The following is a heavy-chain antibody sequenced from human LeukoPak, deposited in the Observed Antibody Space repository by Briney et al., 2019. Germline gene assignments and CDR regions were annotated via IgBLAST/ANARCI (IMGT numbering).Heavy chain of an antibody. CDR1: GDSGSASSFF. Sequence: KSSETLCLTCTVSGDSGSASSFFWDWIRQPPGQGLEWIGSVHYSGNTFYNPSLKSRVTISVDPSKNQFSLKLYFVTAADTAVYFFADSRAMIFWFDSWGQGALVTVSS. D-gene: IGHD2-15*01. V-gene: IGHV4-39*07. J-gene: IGHJ5*01. CDR3: ADSRAMIFWFDS. CDR2: VHYSGNT.